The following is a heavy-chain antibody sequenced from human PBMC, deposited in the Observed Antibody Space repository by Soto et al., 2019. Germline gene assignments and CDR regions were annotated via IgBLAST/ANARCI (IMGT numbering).Heavy chain of an antibody. V-gene: IGHV1-69*04. D-gene: IGHD4-17*01. Sequence: ASVNVSCNASGGTFSSYTSSWVRQAPGQGLEWMGRIIPILGIANYAQKFQGRVTITADKSTSTAYMELSSLRSDDTAVYYCARDSDYGGLYLDVWGKGTTVTVSS. CDR3: ARDSDYGGLYLDV. CDR2: IIPILGIA. CDR1: GGTFSSYT. J-gene: IGHJ6*03.